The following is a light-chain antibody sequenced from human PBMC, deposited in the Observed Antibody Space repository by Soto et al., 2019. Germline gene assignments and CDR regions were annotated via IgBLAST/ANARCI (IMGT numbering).Light chain of an antibody. CDR1: LSASGY. CDR2: AXS. Sequence: DIHMTQSLSSLSASVGDRVTVPXRASLSASGYLNWYQQEQGXAPKXXXYAXSSLQSGVPSRLSGSGSATDFTLTISSLQPEDFATYYCQQSYSTVRTFGGGTKVDIK. J-gene: IGKJ4*02. V-gene: IGKV1-39*01. CDR3: QQSYSTVRT.